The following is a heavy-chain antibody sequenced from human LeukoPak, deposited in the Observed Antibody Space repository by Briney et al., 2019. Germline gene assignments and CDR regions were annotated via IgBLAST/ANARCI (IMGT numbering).Heavy chain of an antibody. CDR1: GGTFSSYA. CDR2: IIPIFGTA. D-gene: IGHD5-24*01. V-gene: IGHV1-69*13. Sequence: ASVKVSCKASGGTFSSYAISWVRQAPGQGLEWMGRIIPIFGTANYAQKFQGRVTITADESTSTAYMELSSLRSEDTAVYYRARREKANTQYGSFDYWGQGTLVTVSS. J-gene: IGHJ4*02. CDR3: ARREKANTQYGSFDY.